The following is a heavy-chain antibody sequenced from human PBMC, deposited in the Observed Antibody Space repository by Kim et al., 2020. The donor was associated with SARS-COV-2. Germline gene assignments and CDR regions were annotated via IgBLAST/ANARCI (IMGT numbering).Heavy chain of an antibody. D-gene: IGHD6-19*01. J-gene: IGHJ4*02. CDR2: YT. V-gene: IGHV5-10-1*01. Sequence: YTNYSPSFQGHVTISADKSISTAYLQWSSLKASDTAMYYCARLRSGWYTYWGQGTLVTVSS. CDR3: ARLRSGWYTY.